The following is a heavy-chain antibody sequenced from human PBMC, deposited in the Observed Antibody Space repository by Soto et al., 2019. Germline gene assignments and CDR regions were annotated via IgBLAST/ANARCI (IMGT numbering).Heavy chain of an antibody. CDR1: GGSISSSHS. CDR3: ARTTAVPNTLRSRYFFDY. CDR2: IYHSGST. J-gene: IGHJ4*02. D-gene: IGHD4-17*01. V-gene: IGHV4-4*02. Sequence: TSETLSLTCAVSGGSISSSHSWSWVRQPPGKGLEWIAEIYHSGSTNYNPSHKSRVTVSVDRSKNQFSLRLSSVTTADTALYYCARTTAVPNTLRSRYFFDYWGQGTLVTVSS.